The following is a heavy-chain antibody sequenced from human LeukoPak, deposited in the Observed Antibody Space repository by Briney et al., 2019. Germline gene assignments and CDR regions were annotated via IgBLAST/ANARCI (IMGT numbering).Heavy chain of an antibody. CDR3: VRGGPYGDYDAY. V-gene: IGHV3-11*06. Sequence: GGSLRLSCAVSGFTSSDYYMSWVCQAPGKGMECVSYISSDSTYTNYADSVRGRFTISRDNAKNSLYLQMNSLRAEDTAVYYCVRGGPYGDYDAYWGQGTLVTVSS. CDR1: GFTSSDYY. D-gene: IGHD4-17*01. CDR2: ISSDSTYT. J-gene: IGHJ4*02.